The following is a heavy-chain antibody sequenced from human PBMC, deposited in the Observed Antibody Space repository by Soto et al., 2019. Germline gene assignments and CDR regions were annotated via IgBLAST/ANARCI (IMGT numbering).Heavy chain of an antibody. CDR2: IYHSGST. J-gene: IGHJ4*02. CDR1: GGSISSTNW. CDR3: ARALFNTDWYYFDS. D-gene: IGHD3-9*01. V-gene: IGHV4-4*02. Sequence: SETLSLTCVVSGGSISSTNWWSWVRQPPGKGLEWIGEIYHSGSTNYNPSLKSRVTISADKSKNQFSLKLSSVTAADTAVYYCARALFNTDWYYFDSWGQGALVTVSS.